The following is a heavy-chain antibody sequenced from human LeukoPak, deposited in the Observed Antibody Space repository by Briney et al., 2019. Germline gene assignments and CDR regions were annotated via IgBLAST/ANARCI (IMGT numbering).Heavy chain of an antibody. V-gene: IGHV3-21*01. CDR3: ARESGSSGWYEAFDY. CDR2: IGGSSSSK. J-gene: IGHJ4*02. Sequence: PGGSLRLSCAASGFTYRTYSMNWVRQATGKGLAWVSSIGGSSSSKYYADSVKGRFTISRDNAKNSLYLQMNSLRAEDTAVYYCARESGSSGWYEAFDYWGQGTLVTVSS. D-gene: IGHD6-19*01. CDR1: GFTYRTYS.